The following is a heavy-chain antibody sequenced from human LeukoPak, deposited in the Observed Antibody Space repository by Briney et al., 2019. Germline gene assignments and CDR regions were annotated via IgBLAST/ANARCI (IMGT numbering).Heavy chain of an antibody. CDR1: GFTFSSYS. CDR2: ISSSSSYI. J-gene: IGHJ4*02. CDR3: AKGEVAVVAASPEY. D-gene: IGHD2-15*01. Sequence: GGSLRLSCAASGFTFSSYSMNWVRQAPGKGLEWVSSISSSSSYIYYADSVQDRFNISRDNSKNTLYLQMNSLRREDTALYYCAKGEVAVVAASPEYWGQGTLVTVSS. V-gene: IGHV3-21*01.